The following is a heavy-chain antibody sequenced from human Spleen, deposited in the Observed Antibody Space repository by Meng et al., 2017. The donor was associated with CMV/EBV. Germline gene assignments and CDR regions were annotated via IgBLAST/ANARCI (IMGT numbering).Heavy chain of an antibody. Sequence: GESLKISCAASGFTASSNYMSWVRQAPGKGLEWVSVIYSGGSTYYADSVKGRFTISRDNSKNTLYLQMNSLRAEDTAVYYCARVALRGTYYYYYGMDVWGQGTTVTVSS. CDR1: GFTASSNY. J-gene: IGHJ6*02. CDR3: ARVALRGTYYYYYGMDV. V-gene: IGHV3-66*02. CDR2: IYSGGST. D-gene: IGHD3-16*01.